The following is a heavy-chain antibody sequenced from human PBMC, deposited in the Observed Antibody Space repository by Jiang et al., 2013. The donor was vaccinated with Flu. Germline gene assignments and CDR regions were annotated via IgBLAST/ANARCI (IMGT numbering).Heavy chain of an antibody. D-gene: IGHD3-10*02. CDR1: GGTFSNHV. V-gene: IGHV1-69*01. J-gene: IGHJ4*01. CDR3: ARGHAETVLGPYYYFD. Sequence: KSGAEVKVSCKASGGTFSNHVISWVRQAPGQGLEWMGGINPMFGAGNYAQKFQGRVTVTADESTTTAYMALSSLRSEDTAVYYCARGHAETVLGPYYYFD. CDR2: INPMFGAG.